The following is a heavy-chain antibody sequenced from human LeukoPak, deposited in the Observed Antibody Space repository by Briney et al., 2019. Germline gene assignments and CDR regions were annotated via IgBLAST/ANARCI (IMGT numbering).Heavy chain of an antibody. CDR1: GFIVSNYW. J-gene: IGHJ4*02. D-gene: IGHD2-2*01. V-gene: IGHV3-74*01. CDR3: ARGSSTHGEYYFDY. CDR2: IRSDGIYT. Sequence: GGSLRLSCAASGFIVSNYWMHWVRQAPGQGLVWVSLIRSDGIYTNYADSVKGRFAISRDNAKNSLYLQMNSLRAEDTAVYYCARGSSTHGEYYFDYWGQGTLVTVSS.